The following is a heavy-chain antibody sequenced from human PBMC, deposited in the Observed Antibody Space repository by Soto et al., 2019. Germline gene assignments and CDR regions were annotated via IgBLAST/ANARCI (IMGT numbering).Heavy chain of an antibody. CDR3: THVETTVTKL. CDR1: GFSLSTSGVG. Sequence: QITLMETGPTLVKPAQTLTLTCTFSGFSLSTSGVGVGWIRQPPGKALEWLALIYWDDDKRYTPSLKSRLTITKDTSKNQVVLTMTNMDPVDTGTYYCTHVETTVTKLWGQGTLVTVSS. D-gene: IGHD4-17*01. J-gene: IGHJ4*02. CDR2: IYWDDDK. V-gene: IGHV2-5*02.